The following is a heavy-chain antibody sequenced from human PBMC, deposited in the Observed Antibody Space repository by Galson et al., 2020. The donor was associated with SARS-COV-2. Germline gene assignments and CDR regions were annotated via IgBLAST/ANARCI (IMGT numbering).Heavy chain of an antibody. J-gene: IGHJ6*02. V-gene: IGHV1-18*01. CDR3: ARDPAANLMGATARRYYYYGMDV. CDR1: GYTFTSYG. Sequence: ASVKVSCKASGYTFTSYGISWVRQAPGQGLEWMGWISAYNGNTNYAQKLQGRVTMTTDTSTSTAYMELRSLRSDDTAVYYCARDPAANLMGATARRYYYYGMDVWGQGTTVTVSS. CDR2: ISAYNGNT. D-gene: IGHD1-26*01.